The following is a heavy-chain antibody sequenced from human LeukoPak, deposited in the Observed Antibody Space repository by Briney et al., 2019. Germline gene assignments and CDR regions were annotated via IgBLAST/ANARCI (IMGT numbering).Heavy chain of an antibody. J-gene: IGHJ4*02. V-gene: IGHV3-23*01. D-gene: IGHD6-19*01. CDR1: GFTFSGYA. CDR2: ISGSGGST. Sequence: PGGSLRLSCAASGFTFSGYAMSWVRQAPGKGLEWVSAISGSGGSTYYADSVKGRFTISRDNSKNTLYLQMNSLRAEDTAVYYCAKGLAYSSGWLFDYWGQGTLVTVSS. CDR3: AKGLAYSSGWLFDY.